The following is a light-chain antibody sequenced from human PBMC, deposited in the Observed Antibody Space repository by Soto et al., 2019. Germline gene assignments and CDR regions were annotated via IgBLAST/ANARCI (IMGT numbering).Light chain of an antibody. CDR1: SSDVGGYNY. Sequence: QSVLTQPASVSGSPGQSITISCTGTSSDVGGYNYVSWYQQHPGKAPKLMIYDVSNRPSGVSNRFSGSKSGNTASLTISGPQAEDRADYYCSSYTTSSTLVVFGGGTTLTVL. CDR3: SSYTTSSTLVV. J-gene: IGLJ2*01. CDR2: DVS. V-gene: IGLV2-14*01.